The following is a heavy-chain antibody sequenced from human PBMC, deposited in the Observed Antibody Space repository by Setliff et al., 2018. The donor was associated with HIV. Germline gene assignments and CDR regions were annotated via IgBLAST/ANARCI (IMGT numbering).Heavy chain of an antibody. J-gene: IGHJ4*02. Sequence: SLTCFVSGVSISGHFWGWIRQPPGKGLEWIGYIYTSGTTEYNPPLDSRVTISVDTSRDQFFLNLRSVTAADTALYFCVRLIHTGLLYFDYWGLGMLVTVSS. D-gene: IGHD2-8*02. CDR2: IYTSGTT. V-gene: IGHV4-4*09. CDR3: VRLIHTGLLYFDY. CDR1: GVSISGHF.